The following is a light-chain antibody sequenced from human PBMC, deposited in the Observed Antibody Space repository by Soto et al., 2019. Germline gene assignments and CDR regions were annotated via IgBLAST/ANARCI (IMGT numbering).Light chain of an antibody. J-gene: IGKJ4*01. CDR2: GAS. CDR3: QQYDNWPPLT. Sequence: EIEMTQSPVTLSVSPGERATLSCRASRSVSSSLAWYQQKPGQAPRLLIYGASTRATDIPARFSGSGSGTEFTLTISSLQSEDFAIYYCQQYDNWPPLTFGGGTKVEIK. V-gene: IGKV3-15*01. CDR1: RSVSSS.